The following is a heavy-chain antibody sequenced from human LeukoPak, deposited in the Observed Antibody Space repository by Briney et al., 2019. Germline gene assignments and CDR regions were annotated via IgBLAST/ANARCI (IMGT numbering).Heavy chain of an antibody. D-gene: IGHD3-10*01. CDR1: GGSISGYY. CDR3: ARLGTMVRGVITD. V-gene: IGHV4-59*08. J-gene: IGHJ4*02. CDR2: IYYSGST. Sequence: MASETLSLTCTVSGGSISGYYWSWIRQPPGKGLEWIGYIYYSGSTNYNPSLKSRVTISVDTSKNQFSLKLSSVTAADTAVYYCARLGTMVRGVITDWGQGTLVTVSS.